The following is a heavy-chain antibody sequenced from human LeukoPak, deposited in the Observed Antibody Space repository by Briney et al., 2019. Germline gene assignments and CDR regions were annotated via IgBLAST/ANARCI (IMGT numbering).Heavy chain of an antibody. CDR1: GDTISSYY. CDR3: ARGVAYYDSSGYYYLGVGYFDY. V-gene: IGHV4-59*01. D-gene: IGHD3-22*01. Sequence: SETLSLTCTVSGDTISSYYWSWIRQPPGKGLEWIGYIYDSGSTNYNPSLKSRVTISVDTSKNQFFLKLSSVTAADTAVYYCARGVAYYDSSGYYYLGVGYFDYWGQGTLVTVSS. CDR2: IYDSGST. J-gene: IGHJ4*02.